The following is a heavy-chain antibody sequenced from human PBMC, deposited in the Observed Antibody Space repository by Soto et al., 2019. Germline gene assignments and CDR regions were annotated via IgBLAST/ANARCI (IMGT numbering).Heavy chain of an antibody. Sequence: ASVKVSCKASGYTFTSYYMHWVRQAPGQGLEWMGIINPSGGSTSYAQQFQGRVTMTRDTSTSTVYMELSSLRSEDTAVYYCARVRGWGLDYYDSSGYYHAPDAFDIWGQGTMVTVSS. CDR1: GYTFTSYY. J-gene: IGHJ3*02. CDR3: ARVRGWGLDYYDSSGYYHAPDAFDI. D-gene: IGHD3-22*01. V-gene: IGHV1-46*01. CDR2: INPSGGST.